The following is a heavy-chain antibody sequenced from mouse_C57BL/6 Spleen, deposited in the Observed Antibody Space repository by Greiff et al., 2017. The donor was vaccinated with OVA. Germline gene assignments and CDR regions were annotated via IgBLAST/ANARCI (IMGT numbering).Heavy chain of an antibody. CDR2: ISSGGDYI. CDR3: TREAHYGSSYPYAMDY. Sequence: EVKLMESGEGLVKPGGSLKLSCAASGFTFSSYAMSWVRQTPEKRLEWVAYISSGGDYIYYADTVKGRFTISRDNARNTLYPQMSSLKSEDTAMYYCTREAHYGSSYPYAMDYWGQGTSVTVSS. J-gene: IGHJ4*01. V-gene: IGHV5-9-1*02. CDR1: GFTFSSYA. D-gene: IGHD1-1*01.